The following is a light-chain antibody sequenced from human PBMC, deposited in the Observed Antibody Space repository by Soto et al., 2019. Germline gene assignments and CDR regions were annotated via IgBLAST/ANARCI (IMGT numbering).Light chain of an antibody. CDR2: DVS. CDR1: SSDVGGYSY. V-gene: IGLV2-14*01. CDR3: CSYTTSNTRQIV. Sequence: QSVLTQPASVSGSPGHSITISCTGTSSDVGGYSYVSWYQQHPGKAPKFMIYDVSNRPSGVSNRFSGSKSGNTASLTISGLQAEDEADYYCCSYTTSNTRQIVFGTGTKVTVL. J-gene: IGLJ1*01.